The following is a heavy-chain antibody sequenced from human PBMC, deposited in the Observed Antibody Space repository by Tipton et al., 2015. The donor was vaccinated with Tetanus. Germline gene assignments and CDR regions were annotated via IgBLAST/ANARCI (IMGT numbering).Heavy chain of an antibody. CDR1: GGSISSGGYS. CDR3: AAESARGNNWFDP. V-gene: IGHV4-30-2*01. Sequence: TLSLTCTVSGGSISSGGYSWGWIRQPPGKGLEWVGYVYHSGTTYYHPSLKSRITISVDKSASQFSLRLTSVTSADSAVYYCAAESARGNNWFDPWGQGVLVNVSS. D-gene: IGHD6-19*01. CDR2: VYHSGTT. J-gene: IGHJ5*02.